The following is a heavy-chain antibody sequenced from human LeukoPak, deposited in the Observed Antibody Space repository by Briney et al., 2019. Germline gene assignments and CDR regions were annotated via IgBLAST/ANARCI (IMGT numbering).Heavy chain of an antibody. V-gene: IGHV3-21*01. CDR3: ARDKRPGFDN. Sequence: GGSLRLSCAASGFTFSSYSMNWVRQAPGKGVEWVSSISSSSSYIYYADSVKGRFTISRDNAKNSLFLQMSSLRDEDTAMYYCARDKRPGFDNWGQGTLVTVSS. CDR2: ISSSSSYI. J-gene: IGHJ4*02. D-gene: IGHD3-10*01. CDR1: GFTFSSYS.